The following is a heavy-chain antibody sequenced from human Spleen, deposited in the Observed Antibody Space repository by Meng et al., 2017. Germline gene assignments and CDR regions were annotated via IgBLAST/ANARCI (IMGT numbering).Heavy chain of an antibody. J-gene: IGHJ4*02. CDR3: ARDGSGWYSFDY. CDR1: GGTFSSDG. Sequence: SVKVSCKASGGTFSSDGISWVRQAPGQGLEWMGGFIPMFGTPNYAQKFQGRIRITTDESTSTGYMELSSLRSEDTAVYYCARDGSGWYSFDYWGQGILVTVSS. V-gene: IGHV1-69*05. CDR2: FIPMFGTP. D-gene: IGHD6-19*01.